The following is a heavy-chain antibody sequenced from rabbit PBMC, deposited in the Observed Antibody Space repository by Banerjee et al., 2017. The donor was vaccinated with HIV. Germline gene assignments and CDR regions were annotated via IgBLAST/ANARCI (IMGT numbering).Heavy chain of an antibody. Sequence: QQQLEESGGGLVKPGGTLTLTCKASGFSFSSGYWMCWVRQAPGKGLEWIGCLHTGSSGTWYTSWVNGRFTISRSTTLNTVDLKMTSLTVADTATYFCARDRTSSGGYVWDLWGPGTLVTVS. CDR2: LHTGSSGT. V-gene: IGHV1S43*01. CDR3: ARDRTSSGGYVWDL. J-gene: IGHJ6*01. D-gene: IGHD1-1*01. CDR1: GFSFSSGYW.